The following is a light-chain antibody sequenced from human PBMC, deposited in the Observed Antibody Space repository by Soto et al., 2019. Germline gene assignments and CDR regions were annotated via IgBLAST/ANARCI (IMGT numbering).Light chain of an antibody. J-gene: IGKJ4*01. CDR2: SAS. V-gene: IGKV1-27*01. Sequence: DVEITQSPSSLSASVGDRVTITCRASQGISSFLAWYQQIPGKLPKLLIYSASTLQSGVPSRFSGMGSGTDFTLPFSRLQTEDVSIYYCQKYNSGPLTFGGGTKVDI. CDR1: QGISSF. CDR3: QKYNSGPLT.